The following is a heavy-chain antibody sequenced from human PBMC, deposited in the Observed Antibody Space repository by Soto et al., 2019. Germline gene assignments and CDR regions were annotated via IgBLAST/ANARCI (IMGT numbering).Heavy chain of an antibody. V-gene: IGHV3-33*01. CDR3: AGGRDGYNTFDY. CDR1: GFTFSSYG. J-gene: IGHJ4*02. D-gene: IGHD2-15*01. CDR2: IWYDGSNK. Sequence: GGSLRLSCAASGFTFSSYGMHWVRQAPGKGLEWVAVIWYDGSNKYYADSVKGRFTISRDNSKNTLYLQMNSLRAEDTAVYYCAGGRDGYNTFDYWGQGTLVTVSS.